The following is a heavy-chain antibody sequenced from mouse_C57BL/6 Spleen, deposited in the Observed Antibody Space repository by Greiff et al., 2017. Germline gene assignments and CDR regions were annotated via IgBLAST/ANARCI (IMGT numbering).Heavy chain of an antibody. CDR3: ARRTYYDYDGFDY. CDR2: IYPGDGDT. D-gene: IGHD2-4*01. Sequence: QVQLQQSGAELVKPGASVKISCKASGYAFSSYWMNWVKQRPGKGLEWIGQIYPGDGDTNYNGKFKGKATLTADKSSSTAYMQLSSLTSEDSAVYFCARRTYYDYDGFDYWGQGTTLTVSS. J-gene: IGHJ2*01. CDR1: GYAFSSYW. V-gene: IGHV1-80*01.